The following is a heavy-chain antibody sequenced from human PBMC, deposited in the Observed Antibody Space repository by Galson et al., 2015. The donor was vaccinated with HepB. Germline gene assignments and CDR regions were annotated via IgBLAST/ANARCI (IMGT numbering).Heavy chain of an antibody. CDR3: ARERFLEYCDY. D-gene: IGHD3-3*01. J-gene: IGHJ4*02. CDR2: IRYDGSNK. V-gene: IGHV3-33*01. CDR1: GFTFSSYG. Sequence: SLRLSCAASGFTFSSYGMHWVRQAPGKGLEWVAVIRYDGSNKYYADPVKGRFTISRDNSKNTLYLQMNSLRAEDTAVYYCARERFLEYCDYWGQGTLVTVSS.